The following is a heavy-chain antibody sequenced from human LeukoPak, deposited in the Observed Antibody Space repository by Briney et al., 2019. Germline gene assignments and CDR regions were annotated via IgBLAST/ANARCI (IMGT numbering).Heavy chain of an antibody. CDR1: GGSISTYH. CDR2: IYSSGST. J-gene: IGHJ4*02. Sequence: SETLSLTCTVSGGSISTYHWTWIRQPPGKGLEWIGFIYSSGSTNYNPSLKSRLTMSTDTSKNQVYLKVTSVTAADTAVYYCARRSGYEADYWGQGTLVTVSS. D-gene: IGHD5-12*01. CDR3: ARRSGYEADY. V-gene: IGHV4-59*01.